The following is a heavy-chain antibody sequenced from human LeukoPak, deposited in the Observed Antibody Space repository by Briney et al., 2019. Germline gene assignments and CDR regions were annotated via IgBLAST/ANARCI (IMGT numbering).Heavy chain of an antibody. V-gene: IGHV3-66*01. D-gene: IGHD6-19*01. CDR1: GFTVSSHY. Sequence: GGSLRLSCAASGFTVSSHYISWVRQAPGKGLEWVSIIYSGGSTYYADSVKGRVTISRDNSKNTLYLQMNSLRAEDTAVYYCARGYGSGWYRGYYFDYWGQGTLVTVSS. J-gene: IGHJ4*02. CDR2: IYSGGST. CDR3: ARGYGSGWYRGYYFDY.